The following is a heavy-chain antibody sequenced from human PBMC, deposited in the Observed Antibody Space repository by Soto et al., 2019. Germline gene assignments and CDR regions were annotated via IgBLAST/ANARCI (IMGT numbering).Heavy chain of an antibody. V-gene: IGHV4-39*01. J-gene: IGHJ6*02. CDR1: GGSISSSSYS. CDR2: IYYSGST. Sequence: QLQLQESGPRLVKPSETLSLTCSVSGGSISSSSYSWGWIRQPPGKGLEWIGTIYYSGSTHYNPSPEGRVALSADTPNNQLSLRLSSVTAADTAVYYCGRQPGHCGSTTCFGYYSVDVWGQGTTVTVS. CDR3: GRQPGHCGSTTCFGYYSVDV. D-gene: IGHD2-2*01.